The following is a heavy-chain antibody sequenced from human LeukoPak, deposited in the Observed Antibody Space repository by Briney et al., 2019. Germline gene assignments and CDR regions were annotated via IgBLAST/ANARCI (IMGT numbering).Heavy chain of an antibody. V-gene: IGHV3-23*01. Sequence: GGSLRLSCAASGFTFSSYAMSWVRQAPGKGLEWVSAISGSGGSTYYADSVKGRFTISRDNSKNTLYLQMNSLRAEDTAVYYCARHYYDSSGYYYIFEYWGQGTLVTVSS. CDR3: ARHYYDSSGYYYIFEY. CDR1: GFTFSSYA. CDR2: ISGSGGST. D-gene: IGHD3-22*01. J-gene: IGHJ4*02.